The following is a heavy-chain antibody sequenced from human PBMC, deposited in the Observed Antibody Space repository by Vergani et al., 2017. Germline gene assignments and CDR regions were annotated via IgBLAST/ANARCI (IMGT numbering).Heavy chain of an antibody. D-gene: IGHD3-10*01. CDR3: AKDLRRYYYGSGRGGIDY. CDR2: INHSGST. V-gene: IGHV4-34*01. J-gene: IGHJ4*02. CDR1: GGSFSGYY. Sequence: QLQLQESGPGLVKPSETLSLTCAVYGGSFSGYYWSWIRQPPGKGLEWIGEINHSGSTNYNPSLKSRVTISVDTSKNQFSLKLSSVTAADTAVYYCAKDLRRYYYGSGRGGIDYWGQGTLVTVSS.